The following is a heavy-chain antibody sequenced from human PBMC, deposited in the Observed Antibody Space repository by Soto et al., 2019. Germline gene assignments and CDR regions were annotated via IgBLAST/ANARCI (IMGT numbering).Heavy chain of an antibody. CDR2: ISYDGRNK. V-gene: IGHV3-30-3*01. D-gene: IGHD6-19*01. CDR3: ARGLPLYGVAGSETDY. Sequence: QVQLVESGGGVVQPGRSLRLSCAASGFTFSSYAMHWVRQAPGKGLEWVAVISYDGRNKYYADSVKGRFTISRDNSKNTLYLQMNSLRAEDTAVYYCARGLPLYGVAGSETDYWGQGTLVTVSS. J-gene: IGHJ4*02. CDR1: GFTFSSYA.